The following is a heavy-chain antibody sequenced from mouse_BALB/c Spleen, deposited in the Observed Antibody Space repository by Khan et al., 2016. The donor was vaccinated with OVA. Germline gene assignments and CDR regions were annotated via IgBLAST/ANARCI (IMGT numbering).Heavy chain of an antibody. CDR1: GYSITSDYA. CDR2: ISSSGST. Sequence: EVQLQESGPGLVKPSQSLSLTCTVTGYSITSDYAWNWIRQFPGNKLEWMGYISSSGSTNYNQALKRRFSITPEQSKNQFFLQLHSVTTEDTATYYCARDGSRYNYAIGYWGQGTSVTVSS. CDR3: ARDGSRYNYAIGY. D-gene: IGHD2-3*01. J-gene: IGHJ4*01. V-gene: IGHV3-2*02.